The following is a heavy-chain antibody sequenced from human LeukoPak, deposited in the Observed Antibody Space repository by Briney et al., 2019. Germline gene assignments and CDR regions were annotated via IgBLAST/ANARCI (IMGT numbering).Heavy chain of an antibody. V-gene: IGHV4-61*01. J-gene: IGHJ4*02. Sequence: PSETLSLTCTVSGGSVSSGSYYWSWIRQPPGKGLEWIGYIYYRGSTNYNPSLKSRVTISADTSKNQFSLELSSVTAADTAVYYCARDGDYWGQGTLVTVSS. CDR1: GGSVSSGSYY. CDR2: IYYRGST. CDR3: ARDGDY.